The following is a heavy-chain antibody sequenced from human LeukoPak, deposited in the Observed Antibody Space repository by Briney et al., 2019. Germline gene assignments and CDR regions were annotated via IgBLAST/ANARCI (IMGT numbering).Heavy chain of an antibody. CDR1: GYSFTNYA. J-gene: IGHJ4*02. V-gene: IGHV7-4-1*01. CDR2: INTNTGNP. D-gene: IGHD3-3*01. Sequence: ASVKVSCKTSGYSFTNYAIHWVRQAPGQRLEWMGWINTNTGNPTYDREFTGGLVLSLDTSVSTADLHLDSLKAEDTAVYFCARIGYNTLDYWGQGTLVTVSS. CDR3: ARIGYNTLDY.